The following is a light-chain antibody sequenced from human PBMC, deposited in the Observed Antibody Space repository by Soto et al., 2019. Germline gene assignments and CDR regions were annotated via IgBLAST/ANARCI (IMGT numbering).Light chain of an antibody. V-gene: IGKV3-20*01. J-gene: IGKJ1*01. CDR2: GAS. CDR3: QQYIFSPRT. CDR1: QSVTNF. Sequence: EVELTQSPGTLSLSPGERATLSCRASQSVTNFLAWYHQKSGQAPRVLIYGASTRASGIPDRFSGTGSGTDFNLTIDSLEPEDFGGYYCQQYIFSPRTFGQGTKVEIK.